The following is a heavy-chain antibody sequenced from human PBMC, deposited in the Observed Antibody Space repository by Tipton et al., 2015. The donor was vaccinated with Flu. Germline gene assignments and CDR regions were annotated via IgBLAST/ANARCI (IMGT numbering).Heavy chain of an antibody. CDR3: AVGDCSGGSCYSRRRPFDY. J-gene: IGHJ4*02. D-gene: IGHD2-15*01. CDR1: GGSFSGYY. Sequence: LRLSCAVYGGSFSGYYWSWIRQPPGKGLEWIGEINHSGSTNYNPSLKSRVTISVDTSKNQFSLKLSPVTAADTAVYYCAVGDCSGGSCYSRRRPFDYWGQGTLVTVSS. V-gene: IGHV4-34*01. CDR2: INHSGST.